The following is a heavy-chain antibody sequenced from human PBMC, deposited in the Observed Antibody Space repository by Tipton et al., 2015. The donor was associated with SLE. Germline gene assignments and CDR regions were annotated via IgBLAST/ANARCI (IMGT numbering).Heavy chain of an antibody. CDR1: GGPISSYY. CDR3: ARARHCSSTSCYRWFDP. J-gene: IGHJ5*02. CDR2: IYYSGST. Sequence: TLSLTCTVSGGPISSYYWSWIRQPPGKGLEWIGYIYYSGSTNYNPSLKSRVTISVDTSKNQFSLKLSSVTAADTAVYYCARARHCSSTSCYRWFDPWGQGTLVTVSS. V-gene: IGHV4-59*01. D-gene: IGHD2-2*02.